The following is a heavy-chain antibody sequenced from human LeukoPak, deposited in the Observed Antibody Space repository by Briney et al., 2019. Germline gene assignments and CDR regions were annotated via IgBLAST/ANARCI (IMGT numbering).Heavy chain of an antibody. Sequence: GGSLRLSCAASGFTFSSYSMNWVRQAPGKGLEWAAVISYDGSNKYYADSVKGRFTISRDNSKNTLYLQMNSLRAEDTAVYYCARATLGGVDIVATIGWRGYYYYGMDVWGQGTTVTVSS. J-gene: IGHJ6*02. V-gene: IGHV3-30*03. D-gene: IGHD5-12*01. CDR1: GFTFSSYS. CDR3: ARATLGGVDIVATIGWRGYYYYGMDV. CDR2: ISYDGSNK.